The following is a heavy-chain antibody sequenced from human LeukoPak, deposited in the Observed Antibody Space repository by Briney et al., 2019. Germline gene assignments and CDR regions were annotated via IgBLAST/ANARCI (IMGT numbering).Heavy chain of an antibody. CDR2: IYNTGST. V-gene: IGHV4-28*01. Sequence: SETLSLTCAVSGYSISSANWWGWARQSPGRGLEWIGDIYNTGSTHYTPSLTSRVTMSVATYKKQCSLKLASAAAVDTGVYYCAKKGDGITYFDSWGQGTLVTVSS. D-gene: IGHD3-16*01. J-gene: IGHJ4*02. CDR1: GYSISSANW. CDR3: AKKGDGITYFDS.